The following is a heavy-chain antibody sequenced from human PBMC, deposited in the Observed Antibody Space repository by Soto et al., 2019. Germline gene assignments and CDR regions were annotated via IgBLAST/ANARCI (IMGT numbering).Heavy chain of an antibody. Sequence: SETLSLTCAVSVYSISSGYYWGCIRQPPGKGLEWIGSIYHSGSTYYNPSLKSRVTISVDTSKNQFSLKLSSVTAADTAVYYCAREHYDYVWGSYRYPLYFDYWGQGTLVTVSS. CDR1: VYSISSGYY. D-gene: IGHD3-16*02. CDR2: IYHSGST. CDR3: AREHYDYVWGSYRYPLYFDY. V-gene: IGHV4-38-2*02. J-gene: IGHJ4*02.